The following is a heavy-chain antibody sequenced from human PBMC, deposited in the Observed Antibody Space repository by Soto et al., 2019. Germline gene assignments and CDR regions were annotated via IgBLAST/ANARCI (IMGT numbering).Heavy chain of an antibody. CDR1: GGCISSSSYY. V-gene: IGHV4-39*01. J-gene: IGHJ6*02. D-gene: IGHD4-17*01. Sequence: PSETLSLTCTVSGGCISSSSYYWGWIRQPPGKGLEWIGSIYYSGSTYYNPSLKSRVTISVDTSKNQFSLKLSSVTAADTAVYYCARAVTTGMDVWGQGSTVTVSS. CDR3: ARAVTTGMDV. CDR2: IYYSGST.